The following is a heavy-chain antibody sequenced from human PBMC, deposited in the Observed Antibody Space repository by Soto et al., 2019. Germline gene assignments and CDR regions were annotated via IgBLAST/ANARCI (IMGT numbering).Heavy chain of an antibody. V-gene: IGHV3-33*01. Sequence: PGGSLRLSCAASGFKFNTYGMHWVRQAPGKGLEWVAVIWYDGSKQYYAESVKGRFTISRDNSKNMVYLQMNSLRVEDTALYYCAYYHGLDRWGQGTRCTVSS. CDR1: GFKFNTYG. J-gene: IGHJ6*02. CDR2: IWYDGSKQ. CDR3: AYYHGLDR.